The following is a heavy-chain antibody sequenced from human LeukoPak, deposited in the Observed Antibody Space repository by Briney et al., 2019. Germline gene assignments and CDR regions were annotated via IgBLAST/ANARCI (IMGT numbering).Heavy chain of an antibody. V-gene: IGHV4-39*07. D-gene: IGHD6-13*01. Sequence: SETLSLTCTVSGGSISSSSYYWGWIRQPPGKGLEWIGSIYYSGSTYYNPSLKSRVTISVDTSKNQFSLKLSSVTAADTAVYYCARRGSPYSSSTYYFDYWGQGTLVTVSS. CDR2: IYYSGST. CDR3: ARRGSPYSSSTYYFDY. CDR1: GGSISSSSYY. J-gene: IGHJ4*02.